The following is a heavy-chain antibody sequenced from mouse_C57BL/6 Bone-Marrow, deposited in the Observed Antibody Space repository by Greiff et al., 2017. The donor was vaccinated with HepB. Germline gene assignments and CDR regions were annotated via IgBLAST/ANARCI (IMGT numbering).Heavy chain of an antibody. CDR3: ARDDYYGSSTFDY. V-gene: IGHV1-76*01. D-gene: IGHD1-1*01. CDR2: IYPGSGNT. J-gene: IGHJ2*01. CDR1: GYTFTDYY. Sequence: VQGVESGAELVRPGASVKLSCKASGYTFTDYYINWVKQRPGQGLEWIARIYPGSGNTYYNEKFKGKATLTADKSSSTAYMQLSSLTSEDSAVYFCARDDYYGSSTFDYWGQGTTLTVSS.